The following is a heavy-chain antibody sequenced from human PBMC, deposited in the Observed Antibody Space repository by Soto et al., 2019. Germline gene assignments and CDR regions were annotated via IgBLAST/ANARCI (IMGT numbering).Heavy chain of an antibody. J-gene: IGHJ4*02. Sequence: SQTLSLTCAISGDSVSSNSAAWNWTRQSPSRGLEWLGRTYYRSKWYNDYAVSVKSRITINPDTSKNQFSLQLNSVTPEDTAVYYCARVGYGDYESYFEYWGQGTLVTVSS. CDR3: ARVGYGDYESYFEY. CDR2: TYYRSKWYN. V-gene: IGHV6-1*01. D-gene: IGHD4-17*01. CDR1: GDSVSSNSAA.